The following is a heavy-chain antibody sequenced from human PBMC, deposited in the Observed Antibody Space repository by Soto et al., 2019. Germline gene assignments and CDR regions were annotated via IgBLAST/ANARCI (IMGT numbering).Heavy chain of an antibody. V-gene: IGHV1-69*13. Sequence: GASVKVSCKASGGTFSSYAISWVRQAPGQGLEWMGGIIPIFGTANYAQKFQGRVTITADESTSTAYMELSSLRSEDTAVYYCARDLKSPGIIVATAAGDRWFDPWGQGTLVTVSS. CDR2: IIPIFGTA. CDR1: GGTFSSYA. J-gene: IGHJ5*02. CDR3: ARDLKSPGIIVATAAGDRWFDP. D-gene: IGHD5-12*01.